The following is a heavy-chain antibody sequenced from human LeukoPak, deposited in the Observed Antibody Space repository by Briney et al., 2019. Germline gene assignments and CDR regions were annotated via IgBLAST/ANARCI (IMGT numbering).Heavy chain of an antibody. D-gene: IGHD3-22*01. CDR2: ISWNSGSI. J-gene: IGHJ4*02. CDR3: AKAAYSDSSGYYDY. CDR1: GFTFDDYA. Sequence: GGSLRLSCAASGFTFDDYAMHWVRQAPGKGLEWVSGISWNSGSIGYADSVKGRFTISRDNAKNSQYLQMNSLRAEDMALYYCAKAAYSDSSGYYDYWGQGTLVTVSS. V-gene: IGHV3-9*03.